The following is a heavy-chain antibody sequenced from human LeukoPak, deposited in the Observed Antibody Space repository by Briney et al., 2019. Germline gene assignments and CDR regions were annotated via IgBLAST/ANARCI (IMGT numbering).Heavy chain of an antibody. V-gene: IGHV3-74*01. D-gene: IGHD2-15*01. J-gene: IGHJ5*02. CDR1: GFSLSGYW. CDR2: NNGDGSTT. Sequence: GGSLRLSCVASGFSLSGYWMYWVRQAPGKGLMYISRNNGDGSTTNYADVVKGRFTMSRDNVKNTLYLHMNSLRVEDTAVYYCARDPRNVGLAPWGQGTLVTVSS. CDR3: ARDPRNVGLAP.